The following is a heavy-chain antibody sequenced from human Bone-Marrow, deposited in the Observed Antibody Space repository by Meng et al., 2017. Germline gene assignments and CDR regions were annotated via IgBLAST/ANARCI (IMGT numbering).Heavy chain of an antibody. CDR3: ARGGVRGGIDY. Sequence: QVQLQQWGAGLLKPSETLSLTCAGYGGSFSGYYWSWIRQPPGKGLEWIGEINHSGSTNYNPSLKSRVTISVDTSKNQFSLKLSSVTAADTAVYYCARGGVRGGIDYWGQGTLVTVSS. J-gene: IGHJ4*02. CDR2: INHSGST. D-gene: IGHD3-10*01. CDR1: GGSFSGYY. V-gene: IGHV4-34*01.